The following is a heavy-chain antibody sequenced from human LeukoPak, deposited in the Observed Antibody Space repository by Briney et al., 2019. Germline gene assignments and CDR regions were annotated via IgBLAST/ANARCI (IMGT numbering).Heavy chain of an antibody. V-gene: IGHV3-74*01. CDR2: INSDGSST. J-gene: IGHJ4*02. CDR3: ARAGKRGYSYGYTDY. CDR1: GFTFSSYW. D-gene: IGHD5-18*01. Sequence: GGSLRLSCAASGFTFSSYWMHWVRQAPGKGLVWVSRINSDGSSTSYADSVKGRFTISRDNAKNTLYLQMNGLRAEDTALYYCARAGKRGYSYGYTDYWGQGTPVTVSS.